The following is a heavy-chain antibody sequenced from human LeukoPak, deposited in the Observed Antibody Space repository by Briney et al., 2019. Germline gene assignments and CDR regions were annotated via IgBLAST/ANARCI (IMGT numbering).Heavy chain of an antibody. CDR3: ATDPDSSGPNQLAFDI. CDR2: FDPEDGET. D-gene: IGHD3-22*01. J-gene: IGHJ3*02. CDR1: GYTLTELS. V-gene: IGHV1-24*01. Sequence: ASVKVSCKVSGYTLTELSMHWVRQAPGKGLEWMVGFDPEDGETIYAQKFQGRVTMTEDTSTDTAYMELSSLRSEDTAVYYCATDPDSSGPNQLAFDIWGQGTMVTVSS.